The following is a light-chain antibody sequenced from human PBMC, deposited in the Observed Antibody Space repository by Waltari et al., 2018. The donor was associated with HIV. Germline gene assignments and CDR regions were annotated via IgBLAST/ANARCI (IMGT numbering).Light chain of an antibody. CDR3: QTWDTGPWV. CDR2: VNSDGSH. J-gene: IGLJ3*02. V-gene: IGLV4-69*01. CDR1: SGHSSYA. Sequence: QLILTQSPSASASLGASVKLTCTLSSGHSSYAIASLKHQPEKGPRYLMKVNSDGSHRKGDGIPDRFSGSSSGPERYLTISSLQSEDEADYYCQTWDTGPWVFGGGTKLTVL.